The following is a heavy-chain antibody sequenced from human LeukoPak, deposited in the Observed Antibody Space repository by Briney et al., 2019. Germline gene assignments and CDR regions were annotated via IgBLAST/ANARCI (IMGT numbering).Heavy chain of an antibody. CDR3: ARGGGYSYGPFDY. Sequence: GGSLRLSCAASGFTFSSYWMSWVRQAPGKGLEWVANIKQDGSEKYYVASVKGRFTISRDNAKNSLYLQMNSLRAEDTAVYYCARGGGYSYGPFDYWGQGTLVTVSS. CDR1: GFTFSSYW. CDR2: IKQDGSEK. D-gene: IGHD5-18*01. J-gene: IGHJ4*02. V-gene: IGHV3-7*01.